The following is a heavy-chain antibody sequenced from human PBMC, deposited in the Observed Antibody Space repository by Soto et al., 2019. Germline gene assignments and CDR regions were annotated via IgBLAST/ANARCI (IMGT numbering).Heavy chain of an antibody. V-gene: IGHV3-23*01. D-gene: IGHD3-9*01. CDR1: GFTFNTYA. Sequence: SGGSLRLSCAASGFTFNTYAMSWVRQAPGQGLEWVSGSSGDNYSTYYADSVKGRFTISRDNSKNTLYLEMNSLRVEDTAVYYCVKGPHLTGYYPCHWGQGTLVTVSS. J-gene: IGHJ4*02. CDR3: VKGPHLTGYYPCH. CDR2: SSGDNYST.